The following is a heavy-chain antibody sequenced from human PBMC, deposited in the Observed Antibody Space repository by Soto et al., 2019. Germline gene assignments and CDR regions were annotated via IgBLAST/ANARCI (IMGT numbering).Heavy chain of an antibody. Sequence: SETLSLTCTVSGGSISSGNYYWSWIRQPPGKGLEWIGFISYSGTTHYSASLRSRVSISVDTSKKQFSLDLSSVTAADTAVYYCATMGTPVTGLYYFDYWGQGTLVTVS. CDR2: ISYSGTT. J-gene: IGHJ4*02. CDR3: ATMGTPVTGLYYFDY. CDR1: GGSISSGNYY. V-gene: IGHV4-30-4*01. D-gene: IGHD4-17*01.